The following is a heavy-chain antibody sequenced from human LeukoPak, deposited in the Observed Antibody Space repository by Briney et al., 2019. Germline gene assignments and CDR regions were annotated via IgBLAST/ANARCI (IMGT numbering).Heavy chain of an antibody. D-gene: IGHD1-1*01. Sequence: GGSLRLSCAVCGFTFNKYWMTWVRQVPGEGLEWVANINQDGSENNYVDSVKGRFTISRDNAKNSLYLQMNSLRAEDTAVYYCARYRDGTPSAHNPCWGQGTLVTVSS. CDR1: GFTFNKYW. J-gene: IGHJ4*02. CDR3: ARYRDGTPSAHNPC. V-gene: IGHV3-7*01. CDR2: INQDGSEN.